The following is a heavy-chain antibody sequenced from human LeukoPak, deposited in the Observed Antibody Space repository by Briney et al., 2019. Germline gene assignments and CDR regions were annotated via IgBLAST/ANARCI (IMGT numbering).Heavy chain of an antibody. Sequence: SGGSLRLSCAASGFTFSSYSMNWVRQAPGKGLEWVSSISSSSSYIYYADSVKGRFTIPRDNAKNSLYLQMNSLRAEDTAVYYCARDPAGNFDYWGQGTLVTVSS. CDR2: ISSSSSYI. CDR3: ARDPAGNFDY. J-gene: IGHJ4*02. V-gene: IGHV3-21*01. CDR1: GFTFSSYS.